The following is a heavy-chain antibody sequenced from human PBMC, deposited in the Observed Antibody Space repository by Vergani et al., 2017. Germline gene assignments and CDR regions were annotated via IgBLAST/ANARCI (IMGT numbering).Heavy chain of an antibody. J-gene: IGHJ5*02. CDR2: ISSSSSYI. CDR3: ARGITMVRGVTAA. V-gene: IGHV3-21*01. Sequence: EVQLVVSGGGLVKPGGSLRLSCAASGFTFSSYSMNWVRQAPGKGLEWVSSISSSSSYIYYADSVKGRFTISRDNAKNSLYLQMNSLRAEDTAVYYCARGITMVRGVTAAWGQGTLVTVSS. CDR1: GFTFSSYS. D-gene: IGHD3-10*01.